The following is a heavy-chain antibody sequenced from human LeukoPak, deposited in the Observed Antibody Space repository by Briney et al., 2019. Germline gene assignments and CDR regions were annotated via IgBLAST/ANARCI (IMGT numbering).Heavy chain of an antibody. J-gene: IGHJ4*02. Sequence: SETLSLTCTVSGGSISSYYWSWIRQPAGKGLEWIGRIYTSGSTNYNPSLKSRVTMSVDTSKNQFSLKLSSVTAADTAVYYCARDSEVYDFWSGYYSFDYWGQGTLVTVSS. CDR2: IYTSGST. CDR1: GGSISSYY. D-gene: IGHD3-3*01. V-gene: IGHV4-4*07. CDR3: ARDSEVYDFWSGYYSFDY.